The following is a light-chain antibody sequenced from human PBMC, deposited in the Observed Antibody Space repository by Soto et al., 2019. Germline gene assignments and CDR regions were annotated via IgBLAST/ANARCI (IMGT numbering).Light chain of an antibody. CDR1: SSDVGSYNL. CDR3: CSYAGSSTLVV. J-gene: IGLJ2*01. V-gene: IGLV2-23*01. CDR2: EGS. Sequence: QSVLTQPASVSGSPGQSITISCTGTSSDVGSYNLVSWYQQHPGNAPKLMIYEGSKRPSGVSNRFSGYKSGNTASLTICGLQAEDEADYYCCSYAGSSTLVVFGGGTQLTVL.